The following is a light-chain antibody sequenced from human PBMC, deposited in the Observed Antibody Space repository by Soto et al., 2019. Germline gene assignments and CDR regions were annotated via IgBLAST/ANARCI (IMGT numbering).Light chain of an antibody. J-gene: IGKJ1*01. Sequence: EIFLTQSPVPAALSTDGLATSSRTHSQSVSSSYLAWYQQKPGQAPRLLIYGASSRATGIPDRFSGSGSGTDFTLTISRLEPEDFAVYYCQRYGSSRWTFGQGTKVDIK. CDR1: QSVSSSY. V-gene: IGKV3-20*01. CDR3: QRYGSSRWT. CDR2: GAS.